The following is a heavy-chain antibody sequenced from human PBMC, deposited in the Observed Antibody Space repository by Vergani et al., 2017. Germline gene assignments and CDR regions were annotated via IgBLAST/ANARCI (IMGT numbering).Heavy chain of an antibody. CDR2: IYTSGST. J-gene: IGHJ5*02. CDR1: GGSISSSSYY. Sequence: QLQLQESGPGLVKPSETLSLTCTVSGGSISSSSYYWSWIRQPPGKGLEWIGYIYTSGSTNYNPSLKSRVTISVDTSKNQFSLKLSSVTAADTAVYYCARHYYDSSGLTWFDPWGQGTLVTVSS. V-gene: IGHV4-61*05. CDR3: ARHYYDSSGLTWFDP. D-gene: IGHD3-22*01.